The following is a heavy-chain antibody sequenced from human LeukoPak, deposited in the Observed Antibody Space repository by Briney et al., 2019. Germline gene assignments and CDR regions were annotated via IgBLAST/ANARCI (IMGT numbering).Heavy chain of an antibody. V-gene: IGHV4-31*03. J-gene: IGHJ4*02. Sequence: SQTLSLTCTVSGGSISSGIYFWSWIRQHPGKGLEWIGEINHSGSTNYNPSLKSRVTISVDTSKNQFSLKLSSVTAADTAVYYCAVRRRYYDSSGYDDRYFDYWGQGTLVTVSS. D-gene: IGHD3-22*01. CDR2: INHSGST. CDR1: GGSISSGIYF. CDR3: AVRRRYYDSSGYDDRYFDY.